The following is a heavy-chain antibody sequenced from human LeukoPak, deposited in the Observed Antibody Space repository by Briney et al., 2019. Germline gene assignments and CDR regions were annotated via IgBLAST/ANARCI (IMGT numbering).Heavy chain of an antibody. V-gene: IGHV3-21*01. Sequence: GGSLRLSCAASGFTFSSYSMNWVRQAPGKGLEWVSSISSSSSYIYYADSVKGRFTISRDNAKNSLYLQMNSLRAEDTAVYYCAMDGSGSVARDNWFDPWGQGTLVTVSP. CDR3: AMDGSGSVARDNWFDP. CDR1: GFTFSSYS. CDR2: ISSSSSYI. D-gene: IGHD3-10*01. J-gene: IGHJ5*02.